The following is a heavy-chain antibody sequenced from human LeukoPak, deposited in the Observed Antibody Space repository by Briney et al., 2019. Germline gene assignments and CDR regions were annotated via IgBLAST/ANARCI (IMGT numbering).Heavy chain of an antibody. CDR2: ISHDGNSK. J-gene: IGHJ4*02. CDR3: AKDRSYSGYEPLDY. D-gene: IGHD1-26*01. CDR1: GFTFRSYA. V-gene: IGHV3-30*18. Sequence: PGGSLRLSCAASGFTFRSYAMTWVRQAPGKGLESVAVISHDGNSKYSADSVKGRFTISRDNSKNTLYLQMDSLRVEDTAVYYCAKDRSYSGYEPLDYWGQGTLVTVSS.